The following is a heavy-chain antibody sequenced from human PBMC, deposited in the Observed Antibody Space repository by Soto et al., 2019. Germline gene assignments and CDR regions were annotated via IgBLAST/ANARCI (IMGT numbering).Heavy chain of an antibody. Sequence: QVQLVQSGAEVKKPGSSVKVSCKASGGTFSSYAISWVRQAPGQGLEWMGGIIPIFGTANYAQKFQGRVTITADESTSTDYMELSSLRSEDTAVYYCARGGIAVAGIGFDYWGQGTLVTVSS. CDR2: IIPIFGTA. CDR1: GGTFSSYA. V-gene: IGHV1-69*01. CDR3: ARGGIAVAGIGFDY. J-gene: IGHJ4*02. D-gene: IGHD6-19*01.